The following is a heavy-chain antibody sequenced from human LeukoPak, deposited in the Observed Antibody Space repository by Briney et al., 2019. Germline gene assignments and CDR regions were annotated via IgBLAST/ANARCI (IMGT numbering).Heavy chain of an antibody. Sequence: SETLSLTSTVSGGSISSGPYYWGWIRQPPGKGLEWIGNIYYGENTYYNPSLKSRVTISIDTSKNQFYLKLSSLTAADTAVYYCARRDDSSGYHKIFDYWGPGTLVTVSS. CDR3: ARRDDSSGYHKIFDY. D-gene: IGHD3-22*01. CDR1: GGSISSGPYY. J-gene: IGHJ4*02. CDR2: IYYGENT. V-gene: IGHV4-39*01.